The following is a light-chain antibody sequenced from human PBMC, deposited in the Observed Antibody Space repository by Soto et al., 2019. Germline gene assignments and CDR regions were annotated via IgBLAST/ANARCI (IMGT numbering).Light chain of an antibody. CDR2: DAS. J-gene: IGKJ4*02. Sequence: EIVLTQSPATLSLSPGERATLSCRASQSVRSYLAWYQQKPGPAPRLLSYDASNSASGIPARFSGSGSGTDFNLTLSSIWPEDFAVYSCQQWSNWPSLTFGGGTKVEVK. V-gene: IGKV3-11*01. CDR3: QQWSNWPSLT. CDR1: QSVRSY.